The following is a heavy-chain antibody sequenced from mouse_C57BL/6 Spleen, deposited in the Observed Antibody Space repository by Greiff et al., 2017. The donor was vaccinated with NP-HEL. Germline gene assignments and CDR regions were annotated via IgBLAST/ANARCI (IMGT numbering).Heavy chain of an antibody. Sequence: EVHLVESGGGLVKPGGSLKLSCAASGFTFSDYGMHWVRQAPEKGLEWVAYISSGSSTIYYADTVKGRFTISRDNAKNTLFLQMTRLRSEDTAMYYCARKKLGLWYFDVWGTGTTVTVSS. V-gene: IGHV5-17*01. CDR3: ARKKLGLWYFDV. CDR1: GFTFSDYG. D-gene: IGHD4-1*01. J-gene: IGHJ1*03. CDR2: ISSGSSTI.